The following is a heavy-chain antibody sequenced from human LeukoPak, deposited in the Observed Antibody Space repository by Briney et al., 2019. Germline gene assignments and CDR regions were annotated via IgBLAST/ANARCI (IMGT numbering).Heavy chain of an antibody. V-gene: IGHV1-69-2*01. J-gene: IGHJ4*02. D-gene: IGHD6-13*01. Sequence: GASVKVSCKASGYTFTDYYMHRVQQAPGRGLEWMGRVDPEDGETIYAEKFQGRVTITADTSTDTAYMELSSLRSEDTAVYYCAKDSRRIAAAGVYWGQGTLVTVSS. CDR2: VDPEDGET. CDR1: GYTFTDYY. CDR3: AKDSRRIAAAGVY.